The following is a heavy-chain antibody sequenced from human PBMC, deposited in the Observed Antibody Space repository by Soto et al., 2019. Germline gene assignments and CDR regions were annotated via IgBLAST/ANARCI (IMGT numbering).Heavy chain of an antibody. D-gene: IGHD3-10*02. V-gene: IGHV1-18*01. CDR1: GYTFTTYA. Sequence: QVQLVQSGAEVKKPGASVKVSCKASGYTFTTYAISWVRQAPRQGLEWMGWISAYNGNTNYAQKLQGRVTMTTDTSTSTAYIELRGLSSDDTAVYYCARDGPPLFDWGQGTLVTVSS. CDR2: ISAYNGNT. CDR3: ARDGPPLFD. J-gene: IGHJ4*02.